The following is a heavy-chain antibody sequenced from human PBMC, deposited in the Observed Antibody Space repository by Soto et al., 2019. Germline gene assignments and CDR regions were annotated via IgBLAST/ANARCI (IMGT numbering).Heavy chain of an antibody. J-gene: IGHJ4*02. CDR2: INVNDAT. V-gene: IGHV3-23*01. Sequence: EVQLLESGGGLVQPGGSLRLSCAASGFTFRSYAMSWVRQAPGKGLEWVSSINVNDATYYTDSVKGRFTISRDNSKNTLSLQMNSLRAEDTAIYYCAKNYYFDYWGQGILVTVSS. CDR1: GFTFRSYA. CDR3: AKNYYFDY.